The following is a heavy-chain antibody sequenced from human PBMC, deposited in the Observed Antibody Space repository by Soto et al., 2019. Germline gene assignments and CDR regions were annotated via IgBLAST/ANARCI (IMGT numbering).Heavy chain of an antibody. CDR1: GFTFSDFY. Sequence: EVQLVESGGGLVKPGGSLRLSCAASGFTFSDFYANWVLQAPGKGLERVAQIRNERDGGALNYAAPVKGRFTISRDDSENTLYLQMNSLKTEDTAIYYCTREFYYGMDVWGQGTTVTVSS. CDR3: TREFYYGMDV. J-gene: IGHJ6*02. CDR2: IRNERDGGAL. V-gene: IGHV3-15*07.